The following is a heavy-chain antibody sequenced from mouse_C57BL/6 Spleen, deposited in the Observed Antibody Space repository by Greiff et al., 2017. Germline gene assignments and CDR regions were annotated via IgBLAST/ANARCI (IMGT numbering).Heavy chain of an antibody. CDR1: GFTFSDYY. CDR2: ISNGGGST. D-gene: IGHD1-1*01. Sequence: EVQLVESGGGLVQPGGSLKLSCAASGFTFSDYYMYWVRQTPEKRLEWVAYISNGGGSTYYPDTVKGRFTISRDNAKNTLHLQMSRLKSEDTAMYYCARSLYYGSSLFYFDVWGTGTPVTVSS. J-gene: IGHJ1*03. V-gene: IGHV5-12*01. CDR3: ARSLYYGSSLFYFDV.